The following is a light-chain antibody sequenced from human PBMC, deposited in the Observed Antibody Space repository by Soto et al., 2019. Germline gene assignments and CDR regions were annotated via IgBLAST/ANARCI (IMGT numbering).Light chain of an antibody. CDR3: QQSYSTPKT. J-gene: IGKJ4*01. V-gene: IGKV1-39*01. CDR2: DAS. CDR1: QSISSY. Sequence: DIQMTQSPSSLSASVGDRVTITCRASQSISSYLHWYQQKPGKAPKFLIYDASSLQSGVPSRFSGSGSGTDFTLTISSLQPEDFATYYCQQSYSTPKTFGGGTKVEIK.